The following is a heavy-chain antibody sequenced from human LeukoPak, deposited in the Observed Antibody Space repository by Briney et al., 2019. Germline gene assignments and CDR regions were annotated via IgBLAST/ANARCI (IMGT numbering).Heavy chain of an antibody. CDR1: GFSVSNNY. V-gene: IGHV3-53*01. D-gene: IGHD3-10*01. J-gene: IGHJ6*02. CDR2: LFSGGNT. CDR3: ARESGFGALFPHCMDV. Sequence: GGSLRLSCAASGFSVSNNYMSWVRQAPGKGLEWASVLFSGGNTYYADSVKGRFTISRDNSRNTLYLQMNSLRAEDTAVYYCARESGFGALFPHCMDVWGQGTTVTVSS.